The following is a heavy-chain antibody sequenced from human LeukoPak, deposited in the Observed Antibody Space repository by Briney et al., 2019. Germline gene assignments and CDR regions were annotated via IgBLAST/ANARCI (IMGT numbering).Heavy chain of an antibody. J-gene: IGHJ4*02. CDR2: IYYSGST. Sequence: SETLSLTCTVSGGSLSGYHWSWIRQPPGKGLEWIGYIYYSGSTNYNPSLKSRVTISVDTSKNQFSLRLSSVTAADTAVYYCARAPCSGGSCYPPDYWGQGTLVTVSS. CDR3: ARAPCSGGSCYPPDY. D-gene: IGHD2-15*01. CDR1: GGSLSGYH. V-gene: IGHV4-59*01.